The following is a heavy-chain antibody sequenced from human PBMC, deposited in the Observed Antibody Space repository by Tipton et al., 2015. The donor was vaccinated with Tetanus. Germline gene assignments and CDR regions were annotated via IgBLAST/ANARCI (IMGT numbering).Heavy chain of an antibody. CDR2: INPSGGST. V-gene: IGHV1-46*01. CDR3: TRAVMSFDL. Sequence: QVQLAQSGAEVKKPGASVKVSCKASGYTFTAYYVHWVRQAPGQGLEWVGMINPSGGSTSYAQKFQGRITLTRVTSTNTVYMELNGLRSDDTAVYYCTRAVMSFDLWGRGTLVTVSS. D-gene: IGHD2-21*01. CDR1: GYTFTAYY. J-gene: IGHJ2*01.